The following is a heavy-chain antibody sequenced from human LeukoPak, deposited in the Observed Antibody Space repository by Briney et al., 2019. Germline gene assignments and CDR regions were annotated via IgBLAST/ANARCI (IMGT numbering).Heavy chain of an antibody. CDR3: ARDSGRRGYPEYSFDY. CDR1: RGSIGTYY. CDR2: IYTSGST. J-gene: IGHJ4*02. Sequence: SETLSLTCTVSRGSIGTYYWSWIRQPAGKGLDWIGRIYTSGSTKKNPSLSSRVTISIGASKNQFSLRLSSLTAADTAIYYCARDSGRRGYPEYSFDYWGQGTPVIVSS. D-gene: IGHD3-10*01. V-gene: IGHV4-4*07.